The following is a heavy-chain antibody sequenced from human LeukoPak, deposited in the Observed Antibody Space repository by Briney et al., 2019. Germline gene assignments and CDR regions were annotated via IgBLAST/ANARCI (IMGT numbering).Heavy chain of an antibody. Sequence: PGGSLRLSCAASGFTVSSNYMSWVRQAPGKGLEWVSVIYSGGSTYYADSVKGRFTISRDNSKNTLYLQMNSLRAEDTAVYYCASCTTPRSYGMDVWGQGTTVTVSS. J-gene: IGHJ6*02. CDR2: IYSGGST. CDR1: GFTVSSNY. V-gene: IGHV3-53*01. CDR3: ASCTTPRSYGMDV. D-gene: IGHD2-2*01.